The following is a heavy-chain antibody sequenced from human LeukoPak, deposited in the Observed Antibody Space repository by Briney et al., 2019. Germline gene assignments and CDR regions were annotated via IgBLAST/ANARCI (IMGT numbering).Heavy chain of an antibody. CDR1: GYTFSDYY. CDR3: ARDPAEEVVGIDY. J-gene: IGHJ4*02. V-gene: IGHV1-2*02. CDR2: LYAKSGDT. D-gene: IGHD2-2*01. Sequence: GASVKVSCKGSGYTFSDYYMHWVRQAPGQGLEWMGWLYAKSGDTHYEQKFQGRVTLTRDTSISTAYMELSSLTSDDTAVYYCARDPAEEVVGIDYWGQGTLVTVSS.